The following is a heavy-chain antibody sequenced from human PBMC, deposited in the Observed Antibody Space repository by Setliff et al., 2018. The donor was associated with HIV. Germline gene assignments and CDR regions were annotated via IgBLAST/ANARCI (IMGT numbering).Heavy chain of an antibody. CDR3: ARVRDYYDSDAQAFDI. V-gene: IGHV3-7*01. CDR1: GFAFSGHQ. Sequence: GESLKISCSASGFAFSGHQMSWVRQAPGKGLEWVAKIKQDGSEKYYVDSVKGRFTISRDNAKNSLYLQMNSLRAEDTAVYYCARVRDYYDSDAQAFDIWGQGTMVTVSS. J-gene: IGHJ3*02. CDR2: IKQDGSEK. D-gene: IGHD3-22*01.